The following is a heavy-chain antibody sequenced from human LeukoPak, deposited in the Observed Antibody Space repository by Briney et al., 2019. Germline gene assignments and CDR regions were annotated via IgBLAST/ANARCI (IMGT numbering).Heavy chain of an antibody. CDR1: GFTFSSYA. D-gene: IGHD2-2*01. CDR2: ISYDGSNK. V-gene: IGHV3-30-3*01. Sequence: PGGSLRLSCAASGFTFSSYAMHWVRQAPGKGLEWVAVISYDGSNKYYADSVKGRFTISRDNSKNMLYLQMNSLRAEDTAVYYCECRDSYRYWGQGTLVTVSS. J-gene: IGHJ4*02. CDR3: ECRDSYRY.